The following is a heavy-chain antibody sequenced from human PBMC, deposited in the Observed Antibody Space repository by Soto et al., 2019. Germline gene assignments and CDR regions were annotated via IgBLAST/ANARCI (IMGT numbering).Heavy chain of an antibody. CDR3: AKDPYYDSSGYLPEGAFDI. V-gene: IGHV3-23*01. D-gene: IGHD3-22*01. CDR1: GFTFSSYA. CDR2: ISGSGGST. Sequence: PGGSLRLSCAASGFTFSSYAMSWVRQAPGKGLEWVSAISGSGGSTYYADSVKGRFTISRDNSKNTLYLQMNSLRAEDTAVYYCAKDPYYDSSGYLPEGAFDIWGQGTMVTVSS. J-gene: IGHJ3*02.